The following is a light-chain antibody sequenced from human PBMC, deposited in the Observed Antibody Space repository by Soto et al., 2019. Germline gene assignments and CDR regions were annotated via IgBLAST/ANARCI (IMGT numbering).Light chain of an antibody. CDR2: DAA. Sequence: IVLTQSPGTLSLSPGERATLSCRASQSLNSNFLAWYQQKPGQAPRLLIYDAASRASGIPDRFSGSGSGTDFSLTISRLEPEDFAVYFCQQYSRSPLTFGGGTKVDIK. CDR1: QSLNSNF. V-gene: IGKV3-20*01. J-gene: IGKJ4*01. CDR3: QQYSRSPLT.